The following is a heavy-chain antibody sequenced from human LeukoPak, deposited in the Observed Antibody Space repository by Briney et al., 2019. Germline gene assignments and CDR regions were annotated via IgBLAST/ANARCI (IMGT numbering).Heavy chain of an antibody. CDR1: GYTFSDYY. V-gene: IGHV1-2*02. CDR3: ARGSVLTGYSH. D-gene: IGHD3-9*01. Sequence: ASVKVSCKASGYTFSDYYIHGVRQAPGQGLEWMAWINPNSGGTNYAQKFQGRVTMTRDTSITTAYMELSRLTSDDTSVYYCARGSVLTGYSHWGQGTLVTVTS. J-gene: IGHJ4*02. CDR2: INPNSGGT.